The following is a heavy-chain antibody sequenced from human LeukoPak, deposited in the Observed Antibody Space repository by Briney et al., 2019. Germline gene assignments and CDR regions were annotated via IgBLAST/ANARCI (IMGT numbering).Heavy chain of an antibody. J-gene: IGHJ3*02. CDR1: GGSSIGSGYY. CDR3: VRGGRITLFGVVIMRAFDI. CDR2: IYYSGST. D-gene: IGHD3-3*01. Sequence: SETLSLTCTVSGGSSIGSGYYWGWIRQPPGKGLEWIGSIYYSGSTYYSPSLKSRVTISLDTSKNQISLKLSSVTAADTAVYYCVRGGRITLFGVVIMRAFDIWGQGTMVTVSS. V-gene: IGHV4-39*07.